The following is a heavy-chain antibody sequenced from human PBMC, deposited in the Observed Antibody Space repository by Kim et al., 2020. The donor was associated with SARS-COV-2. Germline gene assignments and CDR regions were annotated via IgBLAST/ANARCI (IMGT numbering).Heavy chain of an antibody. D-gene: IGHD3-10*01. Sequence: YAQKCPGRGTMTEDTSTDTAYMELSSLSSEDTAVYYCAGFFAVLGRGFDYWGQGTLVTVSS. CDR3: AGFFAVLGRGFDY. V-gene: IGHV1-24*01. J-gene: IGHJ4*02.